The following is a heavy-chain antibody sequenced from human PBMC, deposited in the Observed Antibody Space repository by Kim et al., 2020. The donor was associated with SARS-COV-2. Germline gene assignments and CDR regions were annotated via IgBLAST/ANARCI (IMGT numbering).Heavy chain of an antibody. CDR1: GFTFNAYA. CDR2: INAGNGNT. J-gene: IGHJ4*02. CDR3: ARERFGASFEY. Sequence: ASVKVSCKASGFTFNAYAMYWVRQAPGQRLEWMGWINAGNGNTKYSQKFQGRVTITWDTSASTAYMDLTSLRFDDTAVYYCARERFGASFEYWGQGPLAT. V-gene: IGHV1-3*01. D-gene: IGHD3-10*01.